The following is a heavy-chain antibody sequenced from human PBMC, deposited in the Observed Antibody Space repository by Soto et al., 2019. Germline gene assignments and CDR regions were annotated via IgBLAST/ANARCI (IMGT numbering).Heavy chain of an antibody. Sequence: GGSLRLSCAASGFTFSNYAMHWVRQAPGKGLEWVALTSYDGNNEYYTDSVKGRFTISRDNSKNTLFLQMNSLRPEDTAVYYCAKDKGVFNWATSYFDYWGQGALVTVSS. CDR3: AKDKGVFNWATSYFDY. V-gene: IGHV3-30*18. J-gene: IGHJ4*02. D-gene: IGHD1-1*01. CDR1: GFTFSNYA. CDR2: TSYDGNNE.